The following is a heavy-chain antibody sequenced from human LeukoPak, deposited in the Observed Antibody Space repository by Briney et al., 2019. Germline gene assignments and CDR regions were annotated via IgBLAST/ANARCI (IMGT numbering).Heavy chain of an antibody. CDR3: AREITMTVGGGAFDI. V-gene: IGHV4-59*01. CDR1: GGAISSYY. Sequence: LGTLSLTCTVSGGAISSYYLAWIRQPPGKGLEWIWDIYYTGSTTYTPSLKSRVTISVDTSKNQFSLKLTSVTAADTAVYYCAREITMTVGGGAFDIWGQGTMVTVSS. D-gene: IGHD3-22*01. J-gene: IGHJ3*02. CDR2: IYYTGST.